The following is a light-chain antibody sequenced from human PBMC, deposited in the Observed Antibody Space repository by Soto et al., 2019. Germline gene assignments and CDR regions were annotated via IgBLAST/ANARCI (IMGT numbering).Light chain of an antibody. J-gene: IGKJ1*01. V-gene: IGKV1-5*01. CDR1: QSISNW. Sequence: DIQMTQSPSTLSASVGDRVTITCRPSQSISNWLAWYQQKPGKAPKLLIYDASSLESGVPSRFSGSGSGTEFTLTINSLQPDDFATYYCQQYHIYSGTFGQGTKVDIK. CDR3: QQYHIYSGT. CDR2: DAS.